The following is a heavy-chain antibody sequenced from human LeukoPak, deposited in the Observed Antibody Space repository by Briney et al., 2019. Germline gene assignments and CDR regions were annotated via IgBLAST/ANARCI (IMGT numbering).Heavy chain of an antibody. Sequence: GASVKVSFKASGYTFTNYYMHWVRQAPGQGLEGLGLITPSGGSTWYAQKFQGRVTMTRDMSTSTDYMEVSSLRSEDTAVYYCARDNSVGDYAWWFDPWGQGTLVTVPS. V-gene: IGHV1-46*01. CDR1: GYTFTNYY. CDR2: ITPSGGST. D-gene: IGHD1-26*01. J-gene: IGHJ5*02. CDR3: ARDNSVGDYAWWFDP.